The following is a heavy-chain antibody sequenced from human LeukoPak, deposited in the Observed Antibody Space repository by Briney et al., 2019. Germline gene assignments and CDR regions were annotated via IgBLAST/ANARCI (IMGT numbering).Heavy chain of an antibody. D-gene: IGHD3-10*01. CDR2: IIPIFGTA. J-gene: IGHJ4*02. CDR3: ARDRIPGVRGVIPLFDY. Sequence: SVTVSCTASGGTFSSYAISWVRQAPGQGLEWMGGIIPIFGTANYAQKFQGRVTITADESTSTAYMELSSLRSEDTAVYYCARDRIPGVRGVIPLFDYWGQGTLVTVSS. CDR1: GGTFSSYA. V-gene: IGHV1-69*01.